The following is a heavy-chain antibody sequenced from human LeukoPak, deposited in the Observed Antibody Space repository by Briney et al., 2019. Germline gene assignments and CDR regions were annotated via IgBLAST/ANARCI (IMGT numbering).Heavy chain of an antibody. Sequence: PGGSLRLPCAASGFTFSSYEMNWVRQAPGKGLEWVANIKQDGSEKYYVDSVKGRFTISRDNAKNSLYLQMNSLRAEDTAVYYCARAFVNWNDFIYYYYYMDVWGKGTTVTVSS. CDR1: GFTFSSYE. J-gene: IGHJ6*03. CDR3: ARAFVNWNDFIYYYYYMDV. D-gene: IGHD1-1*01. V-gene: IGHV3-7*01. CDR2: IKQDGSEK.